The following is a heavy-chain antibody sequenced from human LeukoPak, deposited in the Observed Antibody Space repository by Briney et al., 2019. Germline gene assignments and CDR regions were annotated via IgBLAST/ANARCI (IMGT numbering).Heavy chain of an antibody. CDR1: GGTFSSYA. D-gene: IGHD6-13*01. CDR3: ARDLARKSPSWYPPLD. Sequence: VASVKVSCKASGGTFSSYAISWVRQAPGQGLEWMGRIIPIFGTANHAQKFQGRVTITTDESTSTAYVELSSLRSEDTAVYYCARDLARKSPSWYPPLDWGQGTLVTVSS. V-gene: IGHV1-69*05. J-gene: IGHJ4*02. CDR2: IIPIFGTA.